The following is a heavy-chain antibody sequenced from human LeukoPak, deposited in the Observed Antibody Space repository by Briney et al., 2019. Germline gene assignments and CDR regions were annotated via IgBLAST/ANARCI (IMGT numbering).Heavy chain of an antibody. J-gene: IGHJ4*02. CDR1: GFTFSSYG. Sequence: PGGSLRLSCAASGFTFSSYGMHWVRQAPGKGLEWVAVIWYDGGNKYYADSVKGRFTISRDNSKNTLYLQMNSLRAEDTAVYYCARGLRYDSSGYRLGSLFDYWGQGTLVTVSS. CDR3: ARGLRYDSSGYRLGSLFDY. D-gene: IGHD3-22*01. V-gene: IGHV3-33*01. CDR2: IWYDGGNK.